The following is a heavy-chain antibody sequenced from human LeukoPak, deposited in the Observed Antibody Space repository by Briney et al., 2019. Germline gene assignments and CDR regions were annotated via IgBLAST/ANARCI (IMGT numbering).Heavy chain of an antibody. V-gene: IGHV3-48*03. D-gene: IGHD2-2*01. J-gene: IGHJ6*02. CDR3: ARDWAPAAMSEVYYYYGMDV. Sequence: GSLRLSCAASGFTFSSYEMNWVRQAPGKGLERVSYISSSGSTIYYADSVKGRFTISRDNAKNSLYLQMNSLRAEDTAVYYCARDWAPAAMSEVYYYYGMDVWGQGTTVTVSS. CDR1: GFTFSSYE. CDR2: ISSSGSTI.